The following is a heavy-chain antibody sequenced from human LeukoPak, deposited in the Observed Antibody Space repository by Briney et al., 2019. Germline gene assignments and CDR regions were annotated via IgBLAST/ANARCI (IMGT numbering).Heavy chain of an antibody. J-gene: IGHJ4*02. CDR1: GGTFSSYA. V-gene: IGHV1-69*06. CDR3: ARGYYYGSGSYNPYDC. CDR2: IIPIFGTA. Sequence: SVKVSCKASGGTFSSYAISWVRQAPGQGLEWMGGIIPIFGTANYAQKFQGRVTITADKSTSTAYMELSSLRSEDTAVYYCARGYYYGSGSYNPYDCWGQGTLVTVSS. D-gene: IGHD3-10*01.